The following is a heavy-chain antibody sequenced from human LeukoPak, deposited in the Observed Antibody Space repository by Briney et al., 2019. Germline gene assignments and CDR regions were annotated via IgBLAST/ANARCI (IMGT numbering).Heavy chain of an antibody. D-gene: IGHD2-2*01. V-gene: IGHV3-23*01. J-gene: IGHJ4*02. Sequence: GGSLTLSCAASGFTFSSYSMYWVRQAPGKGLEWVSAISGSDGSTYYADSVKGRFTISRDDSQNTLYLQMNSLSAEDTAVYYCAKVETSGGANCYALDYWGQGTLVTVSS. CDR3: AKVETSGGANCYALDY. CDR1: GFTFSSYS. CDR2: ISGSDGST.